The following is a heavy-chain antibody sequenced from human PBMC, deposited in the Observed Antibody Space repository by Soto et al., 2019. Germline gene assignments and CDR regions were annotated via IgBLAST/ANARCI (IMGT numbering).Heavy chain of an antibody. J-gene: IGHJ3*02. Sequence: QVQLVESGGGVVQPGRSLRLSCAASGFTFSSYGMHWVRQAPGKGLEWVAVIWYDGSNKYYADSVKGRFTISRDNSKITLYQQMTSLRADDTAVYYCARGLPYYCDSDPPPDAFYIWGQRTMVTVSS. D-gene: IGHD3-22*01. CDR2: IWYDGSNK. CDR1: GFTFSSYG. V-gene: IGHV3-33*01. CDR3: ARGLPYYCDSDPPPDAFYI.